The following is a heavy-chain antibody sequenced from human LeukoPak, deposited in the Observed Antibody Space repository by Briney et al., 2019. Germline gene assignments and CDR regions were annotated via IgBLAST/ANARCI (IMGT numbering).Heavy chain of an antibody. Sequence: GASVKVSCKASGGTFSSYVINWVRQAPGQGLEWMGGIIPIFGTANYAQRFQGRVTITADKSTSTAYMELSSLRSEDTAVYYCARGRGVTTDYWGQGTLVTVSS. J-gene: IGHJ4*02. V-gene: IGHV1-69*06. CDR2: IIPIFGTA. D-gene: IGHD4-17*01. CDR3: ARGRGVTTDY. CDR1: GGTFSSYV.